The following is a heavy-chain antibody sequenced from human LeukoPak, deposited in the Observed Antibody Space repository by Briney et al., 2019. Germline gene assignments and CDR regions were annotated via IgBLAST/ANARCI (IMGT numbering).Heavy chain of an antibody. J-gene: IGHJ4*02. CDR1: GYTFTDYF. CDR2: INPNSGAT. CDR3: ARGTKLTTAADFYY. Sequence: ASVKVSCKASGYTFTDYFMHWLRQAPGQGLEWMGWINPNSGATNYARKFQGRVTMTRDTSITTASLELSSLRSDGTAVFYCARGTKLTTAADFYYWGQGTLVTVSS. V-gene: IGHV1-2*02. D-gene: IGHD2-2*01.